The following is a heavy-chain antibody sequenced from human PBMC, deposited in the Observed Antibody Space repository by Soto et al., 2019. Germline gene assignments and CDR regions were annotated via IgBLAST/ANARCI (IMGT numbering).Heavy chain of an antibody. J-gene: IGHJ6*02. Sequence: QVQLVESGGGVAQPGGSLRLSCTTSGFTFNTYGMHWVRQAPGKGLEWVAIIWYDGSNKYYADSVKGRFTISRDNSKNTLYLQMNSLRDEDTALYYCARADCTGAYCYSWPFNYGVDVWGQGTTVTVSS. CDR2: IWYDGSNK. D-gene: IGHD2-15*01. CDR3: ARADCTGAYCYSWPFNYGVDV. V-gene: IGHV3-33*01. CDR1: GFTFNTYG.